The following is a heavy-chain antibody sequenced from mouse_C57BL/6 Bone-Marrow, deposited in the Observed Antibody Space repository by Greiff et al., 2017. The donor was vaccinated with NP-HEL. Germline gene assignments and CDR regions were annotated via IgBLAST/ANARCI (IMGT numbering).Heavy chain of an antibody. Sequence: LVESGAELVRPGASVKLSCTASGFNIKDDYMHWVKQRPEQGLEWIGWIDPENGDTEYASKFQGKATITADTSSNTAYLQLSSLTSEDTAVYYCTPITTVVAPFAYWGQGTLVTVSA. V-gene: IGHV14-4*01. CDR3: TPITTVVAPFAY. J-gene: IGHJ3*01. CDR1: GFNIKDDY. CDR2: IDPENGDT. D-gene: IGHD1-1*01.